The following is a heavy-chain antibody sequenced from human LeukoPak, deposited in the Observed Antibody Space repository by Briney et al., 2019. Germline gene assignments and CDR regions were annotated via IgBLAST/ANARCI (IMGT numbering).Heavy chain of an antibody. CDR1: GFTFSSYW. CDR3: ARGVRGGSGYARGYSYGYGY. CDR2: IKQDGSEK. V-gene: IGHV3-7*01. D-gene: IGHD5-18*01. Sequence: GGSLRLSCAASGFTFSSYWMSWVRQAPGKGLEWVANIKQDGSEKYYVDSVKGRFTISRDNAKNSLYLQMNSLRAEDTAVYYCARGVRGGSGYARGYSYGYGYWGQGTLVTVSS. J-gene: IGHJ4*02.